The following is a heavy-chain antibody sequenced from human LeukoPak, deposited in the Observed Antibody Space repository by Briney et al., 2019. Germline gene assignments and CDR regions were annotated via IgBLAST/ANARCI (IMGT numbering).Heavy chain of an antibody. V-gene: IGHV3-30-3*01. J-gene: IGHJ4*02. CDR3: AKDEGYFDY. Sequence: GGSLRLSCAASGFTFSSYAMHWVRQAPGKGLEWVAVISYDGSNKYYADSVKGRFTISRDNSKNTLYLQMNSLRAEDTAVYYCAKDEGYFDYWGQGTLVTVSS. CDR2: ISYDGSNK. CDR1: GFTFSSYA.